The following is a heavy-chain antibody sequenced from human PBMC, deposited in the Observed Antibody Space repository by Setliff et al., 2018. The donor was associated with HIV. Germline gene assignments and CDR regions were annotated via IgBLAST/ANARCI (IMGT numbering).Heavy chain of an antibody. CDR1: SGSVSRSDYY. CDR3: ARSILVPAAMDYYYYGMDV. D-gene: IGHD2-2*01. Sequence: SETLSLTCTVSSGSVSRSDYYWGWIRQTPGKGLEWIGYIYDSGSTYSNPSLKSRVTISVHRSKNQFPLKLSSVTAADTAVYYCARSILVPAAMDYYYYGMDVWGQGTTVTVSS. V-gene: IGHV4-30-4*08. J-gene: IGHJ6*02. CDR2: IYDSGST.